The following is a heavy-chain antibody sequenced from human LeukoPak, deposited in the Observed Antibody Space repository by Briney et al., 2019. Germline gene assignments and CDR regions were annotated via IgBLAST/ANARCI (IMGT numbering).Heavy chain of an antibody. CDR1: GFTFSSCA. Sequence: GGSLRLSCAASGFTFSSCAMSWVRQAPGKGLEWVSTLSASASDGGAYYEDSVKGRFTISRDNSKNTLYLQMNSLRAEDTAIYYCAKNRGKGAVTGTGEFDYWGQGTLVTVSP. CDR3: AKNRGKGAVTGTGEFDY. CDR2: LSASASDGGA. D-gene: IGHD6-19*01. J-gene: IGHJ4*02. V-gene: IGHV3-23*02.